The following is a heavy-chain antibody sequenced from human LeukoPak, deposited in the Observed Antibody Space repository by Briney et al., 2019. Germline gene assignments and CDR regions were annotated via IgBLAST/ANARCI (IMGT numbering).Heavy chain of an antibody. D-gene: IGHD6-6*01. CDR1: GFTFSNYA. CDR2: ISYDGTKK. Sequence: GGSLRLSCAASGFTFSNYAMQWVRQAPGKGLEWVALISYDGTKKYYADSAKGRFTISRDNSKNTLDLQMNSLRADDSAVYYCARDIAARLDYWGQGALVTVSS. CDR3: ARDIAARLDY. V-gene: IGHV3-30*04. J-gene: IGHJ4*02.